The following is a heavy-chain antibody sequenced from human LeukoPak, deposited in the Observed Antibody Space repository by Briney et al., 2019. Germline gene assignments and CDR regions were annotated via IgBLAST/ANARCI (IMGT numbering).Heavy chain of an antibody. D-gene: IGHD6-25*01. CDR1: GFTFSNAW. J-gene: IGHJ4*02. Sequence: SLRLSCAASGFTFSNAWMSWVRQAPGKGLEWVGRIKSKTDAGTTDYAAPVKGRFTISRDDSKNTLYLQLNSLKTEDAAVYYCCIAAAGWGQGTLVTVSS. CDR3: CIAAAG. CDR2: IKSKTDAGTT. V-gene: IGHV3-15*01.